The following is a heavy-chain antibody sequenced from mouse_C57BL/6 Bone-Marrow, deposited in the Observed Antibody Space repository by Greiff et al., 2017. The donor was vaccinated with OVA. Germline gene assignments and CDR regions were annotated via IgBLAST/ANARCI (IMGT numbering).Heavy chain of an antibody. D-gene: IGHD2-1*01. V-gene: IGHV1-59*01. J-gene: IGHJ3*01. CDR1: GYTFTSYW. Sequence: VQLQQPGAELVRPGTSVKLSCKASGYTFTSYWMHWVKQRPGHGLEWIGVIDPSDSYTNYNQKFKGKATLTVDTSSSTAYMQLSSLTSEDSAVYYCARGPYGNYFYWGQGTLVTVSA. CDR3: ARGPYGNYFY. CDR2: IDPSDSYT.